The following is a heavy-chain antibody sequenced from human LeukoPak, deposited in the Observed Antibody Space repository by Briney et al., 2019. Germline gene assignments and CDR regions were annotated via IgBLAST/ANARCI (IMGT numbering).Heavy chain of an antibody. CDR2: INPSGGST. Sequence: AASVKVSCKASGYTFTSYYIHWVRQAPGQGLEWMGIINPSGGSTSYAQKFQGRVTMTRDTSTSTVYMELSSLRSEDTAVYYCARDSVRQWPFRVPTVYSRAPFDPWGQGTLVTVSS. J-gene: IGHJ5*02. CDR1: GYTFTSYY. V-gene: IGHV1-46*01. CDR3: ARDSVRQWPFRVPTVYSRAPFDP. D-gene: IGHD6-19*01.